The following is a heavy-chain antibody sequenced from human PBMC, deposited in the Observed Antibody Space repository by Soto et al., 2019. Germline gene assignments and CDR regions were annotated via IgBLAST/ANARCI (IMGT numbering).Heavy chain of an antibody. CDR3: ARGIAAAGPKLDY. D-gene: IGHD6-13*01. J-gene: IGHJ4*02. CDR1: GFTFSSYS. CDR2: ISSATTTI. Sequence: EVQLVESGGGLVQPGGSLRLSCAASGFTFSSYSMNWVRQAPGKGLEWVSYISSATTTIYYADSVKGRFTISRDNAKNPLDLQMNRLRADDPAVYYCARGIAAAGPKLDYWGQGTLVTVSS. V-gene: IGHV3-48*01.